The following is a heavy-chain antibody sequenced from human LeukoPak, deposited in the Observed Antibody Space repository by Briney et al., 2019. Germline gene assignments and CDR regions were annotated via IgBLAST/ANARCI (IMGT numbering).Heavy chain of an antibody. J-gene: IGHJ5*02. V-gene: IGHV5-51*01. D-gene: IGHD5-18*01. CDR1: GCSFTSYW. Sequence: GESLKISFKGSGCSFTSYWIGWVRQMPGKGLEWMGIIYPGDSDTRYSPSFQGQVTISADKSISTAYLQWSSLKASDTAMYYCARLWGYSYGLGYGDPWGQGTLVTVSS. CDR3: ARLWGYSYGLGYGDP. CDR2: IYPGDSDT.